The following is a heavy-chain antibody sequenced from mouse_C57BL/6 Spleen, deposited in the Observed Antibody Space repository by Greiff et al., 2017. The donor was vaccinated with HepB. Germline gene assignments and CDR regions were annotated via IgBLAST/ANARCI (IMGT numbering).Heavy chain of an antibody. V-gene: IGHV5-6*02. CDR3: ARHDPLITTVVAPFDY. CDR1: GFTFSSYG. D-gene: IGHD1-1*01. J-gene: IGHJ2*01. CDR2: ISSGGSYT. Sequence: DVMLVESGGDLVKPGGSLKLSCAASGFTFSSYGMSWVRQTPDKRLEWVATISSGGSYTYYPDSVKGRFTISRDNAKNTLYLQMSSLKSEDTAMYYCARHDPLITTVVAPFDYWGQGTTLTVSS.